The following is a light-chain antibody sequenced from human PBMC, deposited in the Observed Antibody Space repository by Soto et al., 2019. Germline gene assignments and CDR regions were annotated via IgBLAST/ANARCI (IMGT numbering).Light chain of an antibody. V-gene: IGKV3-15*01. CDR1: QSFSSS. Sequence: EIGVTQSPATLSVSPGERVTLSCSASQSFSSSLAWYQQRPGQAPRLLIYDTSTRAAGISARFSGSGSGTEFTLTISSLQSEDFAVYYCQQYIDWPPGTFGQGTKVDI. J-gene: IGKJ1*01. CDR3: QQYIDWPPGT. CDR2: DTS.